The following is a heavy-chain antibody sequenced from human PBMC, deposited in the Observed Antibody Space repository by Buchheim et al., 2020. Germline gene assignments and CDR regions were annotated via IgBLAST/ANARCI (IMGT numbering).Heavy chain of an antibody. CDR2: ISYDGSNK. Sequence: QVQLVESGGGVVQPGRSLRLSCAASGFTFSSYAMHWVRQAPGKGLEWVAVISYDGSNKYYADSVKGRFTISRDNSKNTLYLQMNSLRAEDTAVYYCARSGGGSTTGTTGFDYWGQGTL. J-gene: IGHJ4*02. CDR3: ARSGGGSTTGTTGFDY. V-gene: IGHV3-30*04. CDR1: GFTFSSYA. D-gene: IGHD1-1*01.